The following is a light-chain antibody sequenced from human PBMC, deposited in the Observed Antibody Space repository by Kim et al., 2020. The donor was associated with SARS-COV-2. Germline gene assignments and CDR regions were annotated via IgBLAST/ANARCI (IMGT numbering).Light chain of an antibody. CDR2: GDN. CDR3: AAWDDSLNGYV. V-gene: IGLV1-44*01. J-gene: IGLJ1*01. CDR1: SSNIGSNT. Sequence: GQRVTMSCSGSSSNIGSNTVNWYQQLPRTAPKLLIYGDNQRPSGVPDRFSGSKSDTSASLAISGLQSEDEADYYCAAWDDSLNGYVFGTGPRSPS.